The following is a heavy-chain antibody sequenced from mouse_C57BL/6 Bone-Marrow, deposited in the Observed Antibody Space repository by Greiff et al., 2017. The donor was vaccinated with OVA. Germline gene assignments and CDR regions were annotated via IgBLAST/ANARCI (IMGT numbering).Heavy chain of an antibody. CDR1: GFTFTDYY. Sequence: EVNLVESGGGLVQPGGSLSLSCAASGFTFTDYYMSWVRQPPGKALEWLGFIRNKANGYTTEYSASVKGRFTISRDNSQSILYLQMNALRAEDSATYYCARWVSSTVVEDAMDYWGQGTSVTVSS. J-gene: IGHJ4*01. D-gene: IGHD1-1*01. CDR3: ARWVSSTVVEDAMDY. CDR2: IRNKANGYTT. V-gene: IGHV7-3*01.